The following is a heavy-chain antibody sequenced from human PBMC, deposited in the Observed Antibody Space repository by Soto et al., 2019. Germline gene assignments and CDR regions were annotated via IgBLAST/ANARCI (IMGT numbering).Heavy chain of an antibody. J-gene: IGHJ3*02. V-gene: IGHV1-2*04. CDR2: INPNSGGT. CDR3: ARGDFLVGVAATPSAFDI. CDR1: GYTFTGYY. Sequence: ASVKVSCKASGYTFTGYYMHWVRQAPGQGLEWMGWINPNSGGTNYAQKFQGWVTMTRDTSISTAYMELSRLRSDDTAVYYCARGDFLVGVAATPSAFDIWGQGTMVTVS. D-gene: IGHD2-15*01.